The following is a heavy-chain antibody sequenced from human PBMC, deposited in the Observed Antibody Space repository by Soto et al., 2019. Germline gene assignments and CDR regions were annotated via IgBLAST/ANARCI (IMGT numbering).Heavy chain of an antibody. CDR3: ARGYCSRGSCFNWFDP. CDR1: GGSISSGDYY. D-gene: IGHD2-15*01. CDR2: IYYSGRT. V-gene: IGHV4-30-4*01. Sequence: QVQLQESGPGLVKPSQTLSLTCTVSGGSISSGDYYWTWIRQPPGKGLEWIGYIYYSGRTYYNPSLKSRVTISVDTSKNQFTLKLSAVTGADTAVYYWARGYCSRGSCFNWFDPWGQGTLVTVSS. J-gene: IGHJ5*02.